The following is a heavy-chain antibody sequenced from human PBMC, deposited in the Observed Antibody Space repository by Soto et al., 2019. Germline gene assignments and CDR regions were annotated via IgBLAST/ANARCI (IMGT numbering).Heavy chain of an antibody. J-gene: IGHJ4*02. D-gene: IGHD6-13*01. CDR2: LSDSGGSI. CDR1: GFTFNRHA. Sequence: GGSLRLSCTASGFTFNRHAMTWVRQAPGKGLEWVSGLSDSGGSIYYADSVKGRFTISRDNSMNTLYLQMNTLRAEDTAVYYCARDRFARSWSYFDYWGQGTPVTVSS. CDR3: ARDRFARSWSYFDY. V-gene: IGHV3-23*01.